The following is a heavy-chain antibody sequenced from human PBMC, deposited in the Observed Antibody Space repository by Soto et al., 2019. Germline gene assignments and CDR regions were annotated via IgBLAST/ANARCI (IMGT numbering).Heavy chain of an antibody. D-gene: IGHD1-26*01. Sequence: PSETLSLTCTVPGSSVSSASYHWVWIRQPPGKGLQWIGNIYYTGSTNYNPSLKSRATISVDTSKNQFSLKLNSVTAADTAVYYCARRVGATPPINWGQGTLVTVSS. CDR3: ARRVGATPPIN. J-gene: IGHJ4*02. CDR1: GSSVSSASYH. V-gene: IGHV4-61*01. CDR2: IYYTGST.